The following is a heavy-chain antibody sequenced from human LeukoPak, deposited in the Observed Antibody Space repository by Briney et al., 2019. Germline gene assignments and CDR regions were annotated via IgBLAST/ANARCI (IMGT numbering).Heavy chain of an antibody. Sequence: GGSLRLSCAASGFTFSSYGMHWVRQAPGKGLEWVAVIWYDGSNKYYADSMKGRFTISRDNSKNTLYLQMNSLRAEDTAVYYCARDGTDYDIDYWGQGTLVTVSS. V-gene: IGHV3-33*01. J-gene: IGHJ4*02. CDR2: IWYDGSNK. CDR1: GFTFSSYG. CDR3: ARDGTDYDIDY. D-gene: IGHD3-9*01.